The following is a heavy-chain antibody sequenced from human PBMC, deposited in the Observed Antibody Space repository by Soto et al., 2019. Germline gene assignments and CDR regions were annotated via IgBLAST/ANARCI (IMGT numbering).Heavy chain of an antibody. CDR3: ARDSFKGRGWYFDWFDP. D-gene: IGHD6-19*01. CDR2: IIPILGIA. V-gene: IGHV1-69*04. J-gene: IGHJ5*02. CDR1: GGTFSSYT. Sequence: SVKVSCKASGGTFSSYTISWVRQAPGQGFEWMGRIIPILGIANYAQKFQGRVTITADKSTSTAYMELSSLRSEDTAVYYCARDSFKGRGWYFDWFDPWGQGTLVTVSS.